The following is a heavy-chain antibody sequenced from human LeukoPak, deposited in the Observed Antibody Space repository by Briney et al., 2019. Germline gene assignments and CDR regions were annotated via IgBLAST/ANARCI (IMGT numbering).Heavy chain of an antibody. CDR1: GGSFSGYY. D-gene: IGHD3-22*01. V-gene: IGHV4-34*01. J-gene: IGHJ6*03. CDR2: INHSGST. Sequence: ETLSLTCAVYGGSFSGYYWSWIRQPPGKGLEWIGEINHSGSTNYNPSLKSRVTISVDTSKNQFSLKLSSVTAADTAVYYCARGSMIVAGWGYYYYMDVWGKGTTVTVSS. CDR3: ARGSMIVAGWGYYYYMDV.